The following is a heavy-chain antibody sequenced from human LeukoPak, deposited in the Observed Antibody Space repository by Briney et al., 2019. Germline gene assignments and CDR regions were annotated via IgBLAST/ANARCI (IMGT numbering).Heavy chain of an antibody. D-gene: IGHD3-16*01. CDR1: GYNFDSYW. CDR3: ARRSSSGGYYFDY. V-gene: IGHV5-51*01. CDR2: IYPGDSDI. J-gene: IGHJ4*02. Sequence: GESPKISCKGSGYNFDSYWIGWVRQMPGKGPEWMVIIYPGDSDIKYSPSFEAQVTISADKSNSTAYLQWSSLKASDTAMYYCARRSSSGGYYFDYWGQGNVVPVSS.